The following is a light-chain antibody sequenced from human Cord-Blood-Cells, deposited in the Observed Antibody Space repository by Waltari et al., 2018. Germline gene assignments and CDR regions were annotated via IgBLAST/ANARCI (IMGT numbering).Light chain of an antibody. Sequence: QSALTQPASVSGSPGQSITISCTGTSSDVGGYNYVSWYQQHPGKAPKLMIYDVSKRPSWVSNRFSDSKSGNTASLTISGLQAEDEADYYCSSYTSSSTYVVFGGGTKLTVL. CDR3: SSYTSSSTYVV. V-gene: IGLV2-14*01. J-gene: IGLJ2*01. CDR1: SSDVGGYNY. CDR2: DVS.